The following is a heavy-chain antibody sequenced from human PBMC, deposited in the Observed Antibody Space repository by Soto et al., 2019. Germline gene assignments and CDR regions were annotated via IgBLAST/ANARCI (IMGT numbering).Heavy chain of an antibody. J-gene: IGHJ6*02. Sequence: SETLSLTCAVYGGSFRSFYWSWIRQPPGKGLEWIGETIHSGSTNYNPSLESRVTISLDTSKNQFSLKVNSVIAADTAVYYCARVRKGVTTIRKYGMDVWGQGTTVTVSS. D-gene: IGHD4-17*01. V-gene: IGHV4-34*12. CDR3: ARVRKGVTTIRKYGMDV. CDR1: GGSFRSFY. CDR2: TIHSGST.